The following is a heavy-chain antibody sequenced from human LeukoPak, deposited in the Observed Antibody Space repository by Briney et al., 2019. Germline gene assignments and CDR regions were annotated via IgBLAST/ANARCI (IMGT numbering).Heavy chain of an antibody. V-gene: IGHV4-39*01. Sequence: SETLSLTCAVSGGSISSSSYYWGWIRQPPGRGLEWIGSIYYSGSTYYNTSLKSRVTISVDTSKNRFSLRLSSVTAADTAVYYCAAMVTAIQVFDYWGQGTLVTVSS. J-gene: IGHJ4*02. CDR1: GGSISSSSYY. CDR2: IYYSGST. CDR3: AAMVTAIQVFDY. D-gene: IGHD2-21*02.